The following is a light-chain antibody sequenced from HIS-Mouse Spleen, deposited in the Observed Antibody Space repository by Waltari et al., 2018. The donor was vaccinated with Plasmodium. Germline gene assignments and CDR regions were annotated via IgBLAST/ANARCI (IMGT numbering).Light chain of an antibody. CDR3: QQFNSYPR. J-gene: IGKJ4*01. V-gene: IGKV1-13*02. Sequence: IQLTQSPSPLSPSVGDSVTITCRASQGISSALAWYQQKPGKAPKLLIYDASSLESGVPSRFSGSGSGTDFTLTISSLQPEDFATYYCQQFNSYPRFGGGTKVEIK. CDR2: DAS. CDR1: QGISSA.